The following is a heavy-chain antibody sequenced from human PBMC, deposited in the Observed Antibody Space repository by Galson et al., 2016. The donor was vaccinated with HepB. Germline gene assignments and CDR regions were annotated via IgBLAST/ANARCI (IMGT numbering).Heavy chain of an antibody. V-gene: IGHV3-23*01. CDR3: AKPIVGAVFHAFDI. CDR1: GFTFTSYA. J-gene: IGHJ3*02. CDR2: IGAGGGST. D-gene: IGHD1-26*01. Sequence: SLRLSCAASGFTFTSYAMSWVRQAPGKGLEWVSTIGAGGGSTYYADSVKGRFTISRDNSKNTLYLQMRSLRAEDTAVYYCAKPIVGAVFHAFDIWGQGTMVTVSS.